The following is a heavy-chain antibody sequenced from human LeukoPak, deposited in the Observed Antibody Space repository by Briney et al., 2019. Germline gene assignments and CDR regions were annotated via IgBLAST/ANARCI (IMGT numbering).Heavy chain of an antibody. CDR2: IKADGVNK. V-gene: IGHV3-7*01. CDR1: GFSVGTYW. D-gene: IGHD6-6*01. CDR3: ARGGAARPDF. J-gene: IGHJ4*02. Sequence: GGCLRLSCAASGFSVGTYWIDSVRQTPGNWLEWVANIKADGVNKDHVACVKGQFTISRDNAKHSLYLQMTSLRVEDTAVYYCARGGAARPDFWGQGTLVSVSS.